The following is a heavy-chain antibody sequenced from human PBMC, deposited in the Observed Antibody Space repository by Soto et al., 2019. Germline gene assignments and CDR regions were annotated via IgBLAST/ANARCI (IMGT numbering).Heavy chain of an antibody. J-gene: IGHJ4*02. D-gene: IGHD3-16*01. CDR2: TSHDGSNN. CDR1: GFTFRSYV. V-gene: IGHV3-33*05. CDR3: ARWGTTGGLDV. Sequence: QVQLVEYGGGVVQPGTSLRLSCVGSGFTFRSYVIHWVRQAPGKGLEWVALTSHDGSNNFYGDSVKGRFTISRDNSRNTVELQMDSLRLEDTSLYYCARWGTTGGLDVWGQGTLVSVSS.